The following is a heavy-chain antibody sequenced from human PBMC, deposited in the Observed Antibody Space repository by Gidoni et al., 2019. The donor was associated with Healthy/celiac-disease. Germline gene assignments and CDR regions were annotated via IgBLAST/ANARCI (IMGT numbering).Heavy chain of an antibody. CDR3: ARVGAIPDAFDI. V-gene: IGHV1-2*02. D-gene: IGHD1-26*01. J-gene: IGHJ3*02. Sequence: QVQLVQSGAEVKKPGASVKVSCKASGYTFTGYYMHWVRQAPGKGLEWMGWINPNSGGTNDAQKFQGRVTMTRDTSISTAYMELSRLRSDDTAVYYCARVGAIPDAFDIWGQGTMVTVSS. CDR1: GYTFTGYY. CDR2: INPNSGGT.